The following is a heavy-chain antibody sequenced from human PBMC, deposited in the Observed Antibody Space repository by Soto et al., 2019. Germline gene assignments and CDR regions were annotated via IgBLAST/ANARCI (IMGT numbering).Heavy chain of an antibody. CDR1: GFTFSAYG. V-gene: IGHV3-43*01. CDR2: ISWDGGST. Sequence: PGGSLRLSCAASGFTFSAYGIHWVRQAPGKGLEWVSLISWDGGSTYYADPVKGRFTISRDNSKNSLYLQMNSLRTEDTALYYCAKGHYYGSGSYDYWGQGTLVTVSS. J-gene: IGHJ4*02. CDR3: AKGHYYGSGSYDY. D-gene: IGHD3-10*01.